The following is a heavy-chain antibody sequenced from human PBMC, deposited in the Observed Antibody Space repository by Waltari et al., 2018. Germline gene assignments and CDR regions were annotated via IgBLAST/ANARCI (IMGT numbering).Heavy chain of an antibody. CDR1: GFSLSKYA. J-gene: IGHJ4*02. Sequence: QVKLVESGGGVVQSGRSLRLSCAASGFSLSKYAVNWVRQAPGKGLEWVGVTSPDGFNKYYADSVQGRFTISRDRSLQMSALRSEDTAVYYCARGGSDRAPLDYWGRGTLVTVSS. V-gene: IGHV3-30*15. CDR3: ARGGSDRAPLDY. D-gene: IGHD1-1*01. CDR2: TSPDGFNK.